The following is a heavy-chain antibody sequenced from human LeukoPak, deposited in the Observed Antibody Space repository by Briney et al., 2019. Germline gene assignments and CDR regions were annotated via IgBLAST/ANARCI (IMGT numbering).Heavy chain of an antibody. V-gene: IGHV6-1*01. J-gene: IGHJ6*02. CDR1: GDSVSSNSAA. CDR2: TYYRSKWYN. CDR3: AREFYDYVWGSYRYHMDV. D-gene: IGHD3-16*02. Sequence: SQTHSLTCAISGDSVSSNSAAWNWIRQSPSRGLEWLGGTYYRSKWYNDYAVSVKSRITINPDTSKNQFSLQLNSVTPEDTAVYYCAREFYDYVWGSYRYHMDVWGQGTTVTVSS.